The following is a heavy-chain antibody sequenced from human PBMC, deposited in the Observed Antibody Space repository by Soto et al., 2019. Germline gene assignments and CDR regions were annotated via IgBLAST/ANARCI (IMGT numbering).Heavy chain of an antibody. CDR2: ISGSNTYT. D-gene: IGHD7-27*01. J-gene: IGHJ4*02. Sequence: QVQLVESGGGLVKPGGSLRLSCAASGFTFSDYYMSWIRQAPGKGLEWLSYISGSNTYTDYADSVKGRFTISRDNAKNSVYLHMNSLRADDTAVYYCARSMKTGKNFDYWGQGTLVTVSS. CDR3: ARSMKTGKNFDY. CDR1: GFTFSDYY. V-gene: IGHV3-11*05.